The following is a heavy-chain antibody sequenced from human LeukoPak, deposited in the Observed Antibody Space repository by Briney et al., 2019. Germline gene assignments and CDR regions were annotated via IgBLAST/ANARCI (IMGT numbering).Heavy chain of an antibody. V-gene: IGHV1-18*01. Sequence: ASVKVSCKASGYTFTSYGISWVRQAPGQGLEWMGWISAYNGNTNYAQKLQGSVTMTTDTSTSTAYMELRSLRSDDTAVYYCARGKPRDYYGSGSPLLPFDYWGQGTLVTVSS. CDR3: ARGKPRDYYGSGSPLLPFDY. J-gene: IGHJ4*02. CDR1: GYTFTSYG. D-gene: IGHD3-10*01. CDR2: ISAYNGNT.